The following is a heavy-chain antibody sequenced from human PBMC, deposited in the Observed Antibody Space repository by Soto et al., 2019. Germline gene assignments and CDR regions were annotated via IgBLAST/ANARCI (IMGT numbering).Heavy chain of an antibody. Sequence: QVQLGGSGGGVVQPGRSLRLSCAASGFTFSSYGMHWVRQAPGKGLEWVAVIWYDGNNKYYADSVKGRFTISRDNSKNTLYLQMNSLRAEDTAVYYCARDDVVVNAFAYWGQGTLVTVSS. D-gene: IGHD2-21*01. CDR3: ARDDVVVNAFAY. CDR2: IWYDGNNK. CDR1: GFTFSSYG. V-gene: IGHV3-33*01. J-gene: IGHJ4*02.